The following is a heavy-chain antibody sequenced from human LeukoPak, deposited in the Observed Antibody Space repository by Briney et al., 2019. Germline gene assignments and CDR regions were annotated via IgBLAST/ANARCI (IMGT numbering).Heavy chain of an antibody. D-gene: IGHD3-9*01. CDR3: ARDGVLRYFDWRNGMDV. V-gene: IGHV4-30-4*01. J-gene: IGHJ6*02. Sequence: PSQTLSLTCTVSGGSICSGDYYWSWIRQPPGKGLEWIGYIYYSGSTYYNPSLKSRVTISVDTSKNQFSLKLSSVTAADTAVYYCARDGVLRYFDWRNGMDVWGQGTTVTVSS. CDR2: IYYSGST. CDR1: GGSICSGDYY.